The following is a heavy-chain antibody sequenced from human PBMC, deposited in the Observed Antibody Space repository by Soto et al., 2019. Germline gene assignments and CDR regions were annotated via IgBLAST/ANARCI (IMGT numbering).Heavy chain of an antibody. J-gene: IGHJ5*02. Sequence: QVQLVESGGGVVQPGRSLTLSCVASGFTLSNYGMHWVRQAPGKGLEWVAVIWYDGTTTYSADSVQGRFSISRDNSKNALFLQLSSLRAEDTAVYYCARNVGSSGSSRWFDTWGQGTLVTVSS. CDR1: GFTLSNYG. D-gene: IGHD3-10*01. CDR2: IWYDGTTT. V-gene: IGHV3-33*01. CDR3: ARNVGSSGSSRWFDT.